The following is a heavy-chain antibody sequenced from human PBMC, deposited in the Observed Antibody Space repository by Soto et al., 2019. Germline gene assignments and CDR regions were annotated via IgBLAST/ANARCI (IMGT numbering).Heavy chain of an antibody. Sequence: GGSLRLSCAASGFTFSSHSMNWVRQAPGKGLEWVSSISSSSSYIYYADSVKGRFTISRDNAKNSLYLQMNSLRAEDTAVYYCARDSHYYDSTSWGAWGQGTLVTVSS. J-gene: IGHJ5*02. CDR3: ARDSHYYDSTSWGA. CDR2: ISSSSSYI. V-gene: IGHV3-21*01. D-gene: IGHD3-22*01. CDR1: GFTFSSHS.